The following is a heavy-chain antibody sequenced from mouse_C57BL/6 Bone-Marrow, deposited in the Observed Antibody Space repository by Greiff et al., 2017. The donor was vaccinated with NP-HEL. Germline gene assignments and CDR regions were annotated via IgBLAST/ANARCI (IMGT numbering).Heavy chain of an antibody. V-gene: IGHV7-3*01. CDR2: IRNKANGYTT. CDR1: GFTFTDYY. D-gene: IGHD2-3*01. Sequence: EVQVVESGGGLVQPGGSLSLSCAASGFTFTDYYMSWVRQPPGKALEWLGFIRNKANGYTTEYSSSVKGRFTNSRDNSQSIIYLHMNAMSAEDSATYYCARPIYDGYYVYFAYWGQGTPLTVSS. J-gene: IGHJ2*01. CDR3: ARPIYDGYYVYFAY.